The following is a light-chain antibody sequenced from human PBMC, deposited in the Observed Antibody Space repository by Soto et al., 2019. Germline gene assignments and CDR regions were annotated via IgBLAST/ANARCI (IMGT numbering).Light chain of an antibody. J-gene: IGKJ4*01. CDR1: QTVRNNY. Sequence: EFVLTQPPGTPSLSPGERATLSGSASQTVRNNYLAWYQQKPGQAPRLLIYDASSRATGIPDRFSGGGSGTDFTLTISRLEPEDFAVYYCQQFSSYPLTFGGGTKVDIK. CDR3: QQFSSYPLT. CDR2: DAS. V-gene: IGKV3-20*01.